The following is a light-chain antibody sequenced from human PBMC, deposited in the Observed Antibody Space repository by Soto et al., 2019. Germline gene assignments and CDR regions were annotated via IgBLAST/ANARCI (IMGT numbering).Light chain of an antibody. CDR3: QQYNEWPLI. CDR1: QSVSTN. V-gene: IGKV3-15*01. J-gene: IGKJ4*01. Sequence: ETVMTQSPATLSVSPGERATLSCGASQSVSTNLAWYQLKPGQVPRLLIYGASTRASDIPARFSGSGSGTEFTLTISSLQSEDFAVYYCQQYNEWPLIFGGGTKVEIE. CDR2: GAS.